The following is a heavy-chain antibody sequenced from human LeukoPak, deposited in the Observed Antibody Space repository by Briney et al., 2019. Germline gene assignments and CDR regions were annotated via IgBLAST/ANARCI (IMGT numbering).Heavy chain of an antibody. J-gene: IGHJ4*02. CDR3: ARGGLYCSSTSCYGIEY. Sequence: ASVKVSCKAAGYTFTSYCISWVRQAPAQGLEWMGWINAYNGNTNYAQKLQGGGTMTTDTSTSTVYMELRSLRSDDTAVYYCARGGLYCSSTSCYGIEYWGQGTLVTVSS. CDR2: INAYNGNT. CDR1: GYTFTSYC. D-gene: IGHD2-2*01. V-gene: IGHV1-18*04.